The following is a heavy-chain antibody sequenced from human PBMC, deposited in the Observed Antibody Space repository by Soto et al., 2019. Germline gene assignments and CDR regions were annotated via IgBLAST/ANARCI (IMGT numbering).Heavy chain of an antibody. CDR2: IYSGGST. J-gene: IGHJ6*03. V-gene: IGHV3-53*04. CDR1: GFTVSSNY. Sequence: GGSLRLSCAASGFTVSSNYMSWVRQAPGKGLEWVSVIYSGGSTYYADSVKGRFTISRHSSKNTLYLQMNSLRAEDTAVYYCGRPRYPPRPVPVYMDVWGKGTTVTVSS. D-gene: IGHD3-16*02. CDR3: GRPRYPPRPVPVYMDV.